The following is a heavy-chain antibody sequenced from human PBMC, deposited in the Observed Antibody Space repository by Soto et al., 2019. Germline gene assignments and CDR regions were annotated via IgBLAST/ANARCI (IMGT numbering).Heavy chain of an antibody. D-gene: IGHD6-19*01. V-gene: IGHV1-3*01. CDR1: GYTFTSYA. CDR3: ARDPGIAVAGSSGSNWFDP. CDR2: INAGNGNT. Sequence: ASVKVSCKASGYTFTSYAMHWVRQAPGQRLEWMGWINAGNGNTKYSQKFQGRVTITRDTSASTAYMELSSLRSEDTAVYYCARDPGIAVAGSSGSNWFDPWGQGTLVTVPQ. J-gene: IGHJ5*02.